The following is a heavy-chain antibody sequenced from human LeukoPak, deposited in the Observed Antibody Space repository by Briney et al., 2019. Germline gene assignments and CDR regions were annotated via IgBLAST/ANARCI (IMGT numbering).Heavy chain of an antibody. CDR2: ISASGGST. Sequence: PGGSLRLSCAASGFTFSSYGMSWVRQAPGKGLEWVSAISASGGSTYYADSVKGRFTISRDNSKNTLYLQMNSLRTEDTAVYYCAKTWEPKFGFDHWGQGTLVTVSS. CDR3: AKTWEPKFGFDH. CDR1: GFTFSSYG. D-gene: IGHD1-26*01. J-gene: IGHJ4*02. V-gene: IGHV3-23*01.